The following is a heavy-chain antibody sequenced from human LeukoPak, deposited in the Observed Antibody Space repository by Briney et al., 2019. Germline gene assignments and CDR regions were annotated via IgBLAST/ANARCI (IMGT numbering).Heavy chain of an antibody. V-gene: IGHV3-23*01. CDR3: AKGAKWELPFDY. Sequence: PGGSLRLSCAASGFTFSSCAMSWVRQAPGKGLEWVSAISISGGSTYYAGSVKGRFTISRDNSKNTLYLQMNSLRAEDTAVYYCAKGAKWELPFDYWGQGTLVTVSS. CDR1: GFTFSSCA. D-gene: IGHD1-26*01. J-gene: IGHJ4*02. CDR2: ISISGGST.